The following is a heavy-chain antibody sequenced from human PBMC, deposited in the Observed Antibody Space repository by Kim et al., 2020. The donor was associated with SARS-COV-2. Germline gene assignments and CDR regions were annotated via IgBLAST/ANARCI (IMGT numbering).Heavy chain of an antibody. CDR3: AKDPGT. V-gene: IGHV3-48*04. CDR1: GFTFSSWA. CDR2: STDDGSAT. Sequence: GGSLRLSCAASGFTFSSWAINWVRKAPGKGLEWVSFSTDDGSATECADSVKGRFTISRDNSKNSLYLQMNRLRPEDTAVYYCAKDPGTCGQ. J-gene: IGHJ5*02.